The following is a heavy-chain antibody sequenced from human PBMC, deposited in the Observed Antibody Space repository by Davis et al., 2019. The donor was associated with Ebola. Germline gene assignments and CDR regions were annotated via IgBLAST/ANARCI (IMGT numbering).Heavy chain of an antibody. CDR2: IYYSGST. CDR1: GGSISSRDYY. Sequence: SETLSLTCTVSGGSISSRDYYWSWIRQPPGKGLEWIGYIYYSGSTYYNPSLKSRVTISLDTSKNQFSLKLSSVTAADTAVYYCARAWYDFWSGPFDPWGQRTLVTVSS. J-gene: IGHJ5*02. D-gene: IGHD3-3*01. CDR3: ARAWYDFWSGPFDP. V-gene: IGHV4-30-4*01.